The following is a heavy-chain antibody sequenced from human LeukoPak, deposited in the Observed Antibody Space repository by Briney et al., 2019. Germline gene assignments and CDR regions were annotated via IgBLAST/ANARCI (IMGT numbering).Heavy chain of an antibody. CDR3: VRQPPGVYDTAQNWFDP. D-gene: IGHD3-22*01. CDR2: IAPSDSYT. V-gene: IGHV5-10-1*01. Sequence: AGESLQISCKVSGYSFPSYWITWVRQVPGKGLEWMGRIAPSDSYTNYNPSFEGHVTMSVEKSITTVYLQWSSLKASDTAMYYCVRQPPGVYDTAQNWFDPWGQGTLVTVSS. J-gene: IGHJ5*02. CDR1: GYSFPSYW.